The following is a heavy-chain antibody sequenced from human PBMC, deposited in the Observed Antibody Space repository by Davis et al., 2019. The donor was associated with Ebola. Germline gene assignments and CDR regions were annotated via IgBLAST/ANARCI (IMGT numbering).Heavy chain of an antibody. D-gene: IGHD1-1*01. CDR2: INAGNGNT. J-gene: IGHJ4*02. V-gene: IGHV1-3*01. CDR3: ARITGTDGDY. CDR1: GYTFTSYG. Sequence: AASVKVSCKASGYTFTSYGISWVRQAPGQRLEWMGWINAGNGNTKYSQKFQGRVTITRDTSASTAYMELSSLRSEDTAVYYCARITGTDGDYWGQGTLVTVSS.